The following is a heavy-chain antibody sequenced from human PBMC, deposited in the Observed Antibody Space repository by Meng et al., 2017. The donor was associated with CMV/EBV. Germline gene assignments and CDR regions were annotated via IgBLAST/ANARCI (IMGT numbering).Heavy chain of an antibody. D-gene: IGHD1-14*01. Sequence: SGPTLVKPTETLTLTCTVSGFSLSNARMGVSWIRQPPGKALEWLAHIFSNDEKSYSTSLKSRLTISKDTSKSQVVLTMTNMDPVDTATYYCARISGWGWFDPWGQGTLVTVSS. V-gene: IGHV2-26*01. CDR3: ARISGWGWFDP. CDR2: IFSNDEK. CDR1: GFSLSNARMG. J-gene: IGHJ5*02.